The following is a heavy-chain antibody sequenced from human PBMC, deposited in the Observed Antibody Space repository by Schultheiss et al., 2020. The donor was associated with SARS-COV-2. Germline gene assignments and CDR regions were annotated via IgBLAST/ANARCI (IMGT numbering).Heavy chain of an antibody. CDR3: ARSAYSSGWGFDY. V-gene: IGHV3-30*03. J-gene: IGHJ4*03. CDR1: GFTFSSYG. D-gene: IGHD6-19*01. Sequence: GGSLRLSCAASGFTFSSYGMHWVRQAPGKGLEWVAVISYDGSNKYYADSVKGRFTISRDNSKNTLYLQMNSLRAEDTAVYYCARSAYSSGWGFDYGGQGTMVTVS. CDR2: ISYDGSNK.